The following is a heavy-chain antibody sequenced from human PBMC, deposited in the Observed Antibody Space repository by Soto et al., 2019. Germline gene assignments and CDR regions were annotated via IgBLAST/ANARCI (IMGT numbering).Heavy chain of an antibody. CDR1: GYTFTSYD. CDR3: ARDKITGTLAY. V-gene: IGHV1-3*01. J-gene: IGHJ4*02. Sequence: ASVKVSCKASGYTFTSYDMHWVRQAPGQRLEWMGWINAGNGNTKYSQKFQGRVTITRDTSASKAYMELSSLRSEDTAVYYCARDKITGTLAYWGQGTPVPVSS. D-gene: IGHD1-20*01. CDR2: INAGNGNT.